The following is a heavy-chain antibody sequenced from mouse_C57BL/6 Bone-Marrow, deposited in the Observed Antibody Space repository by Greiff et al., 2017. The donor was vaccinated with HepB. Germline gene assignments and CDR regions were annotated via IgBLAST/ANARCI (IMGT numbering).Heavy chain of an antibody. V-gene: IGHV1-26*01. Sequence: VQLQQSGPELVKPGASVKISCKASGYTFTDYYMNWVKQSHGKSLEWIGDINPNNGGTSYNQKFKGKATLTIDKSSSPAYMELRSLTSEDSAVYYCARKANDYAFDYWGQGTTLTVSS. CDR1: GYTFTDYY. J-gene: IGHJ2*01. CDR3: ARKANDYAFDY. CDR2: INPNNGGT. D-gene: IGHD2-4*01.